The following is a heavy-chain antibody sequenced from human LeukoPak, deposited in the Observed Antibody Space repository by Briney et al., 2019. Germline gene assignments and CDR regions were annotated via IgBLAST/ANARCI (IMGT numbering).Heavy chain of an antibody. D-gene: IGHD2-21*02. Sequence: SQTFSLTCAISGDSVSSNSVAWNWIRQSPSRGLEWLGRTYYRSKWYNDYAESVKSRITINPDTSKNQFSLQLSSVTPEDTAVYYCVRHSCGGDCTTDWFDPWGQGTLVTVSS. CDR2: TYYRSKWYN. V-gene: IGHV6-1*01. J-gene: IGHJ5*02. CDR3: VRHSCGGDCTTDWFDP. CDR1: GDSVSSNSVA.